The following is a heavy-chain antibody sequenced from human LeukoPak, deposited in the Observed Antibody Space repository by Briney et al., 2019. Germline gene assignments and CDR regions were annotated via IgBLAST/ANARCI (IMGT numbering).Heavy chain of an antibody. V-gene: IGHV1-2*02. CDR3: ARDRGDDFWGGFDY. J-gene: IGHJ4*02. CDR2: INPNSGAI. D-gene: IGHD3-3*01. Sequence: SVKVSCKASGYTFTGYYIHWVRQAPGQGLEWMGWINPNSGAIDYAQRFQGRVTVTGDTSISTAYMQLSGLRSDDTAVYYCARDRGDDFWGGFDYWGQGTLVTVSS. CDR1: GYTFTGYY.